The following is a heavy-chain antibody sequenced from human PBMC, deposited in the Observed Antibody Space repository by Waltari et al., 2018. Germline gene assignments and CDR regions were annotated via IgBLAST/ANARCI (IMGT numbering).Heavy chain of an antibody. Sequence: QVQLQQWGAGLLKPSETLSLTCAVYGGSFSGYSWCWIRQPPGKGLEWIGEISHSGTTNYNPSLKSRVTISLDTSKNQFSLKLSSVTAADTAVYYCARQEIIVEVTGDGFDIWGQGTMVTVSS. CDR1: GGSFSGYS. J-gene: IGHJ3*02. CDR3: ARQEIIVEVTGDGFDI. V-gene: IGHV4-34*01. CDR2: ISHSGTT. D-gene: IGHD2-21*02.